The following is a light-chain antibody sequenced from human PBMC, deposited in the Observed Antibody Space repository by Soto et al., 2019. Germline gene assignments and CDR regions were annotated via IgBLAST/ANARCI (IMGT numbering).Light chain of an antibody. CDR1: KLGDKY. J-gene: IGLJ2*01. CDR3: QAWDRSIVL. CDR2: QDK. V-gene: IGLV3-1*01. Sequence: SYELTQPPSVSVSPGQTASIICSGDKLGDKYVCWYQQKPGLSPVLVIHQDKNRPSGIPERFSGSNSGNTATLTISGTQAMDEADYYCQAWDRSIVLFGRGTQLTVL.